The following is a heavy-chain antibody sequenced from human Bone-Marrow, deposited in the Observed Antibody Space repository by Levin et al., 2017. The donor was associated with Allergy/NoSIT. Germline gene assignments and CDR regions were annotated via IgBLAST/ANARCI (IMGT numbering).Heavy chain of an antibody. J-gene: IGHJ4*02. D-gene: IGHD3-22*01. CDR2: IRGDGSDT. CDR1: GFTFSTYW. Sequence: GESLKISCAASGFTFSTYWMHWVRQAPGQGLVWVSRIRGDGSDTSYADSVKGRFTISRDNAKNTLYLQMNSLRVEDTAVYYCARGHIVVSPPLDYWGQGTLATVSS. V-gene: IGHV3-74*01. CDR3: ARGHIVVSPPLDY.